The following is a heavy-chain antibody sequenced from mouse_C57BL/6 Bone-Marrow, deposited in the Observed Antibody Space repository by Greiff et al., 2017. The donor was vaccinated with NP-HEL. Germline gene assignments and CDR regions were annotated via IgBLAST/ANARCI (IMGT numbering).Heavy chain of an antibody. CDR2: IDPENGDT. CDR3: TDSSGT. J-gene: IGHJ2*01. Sequence: EVHLVESGAELVRPGASVKLSCTASGFNIKDDYMHWVKQRPEQGLEWIGWIDPENGDTEYASKFQGKATITADTSSNTAYLQLSSLTSEDTAVYYCTDSSGTWGQGTTLTVSS. D-gene: IGHD3-2*02. V-gene: IGHV14-4*01. CDR1: GFNIKDDY.